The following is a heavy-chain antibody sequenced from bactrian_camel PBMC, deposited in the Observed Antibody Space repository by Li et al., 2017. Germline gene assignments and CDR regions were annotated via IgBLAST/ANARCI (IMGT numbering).Heavy chain of an antibody. Sequence: HVQLVESGGGLVQPGGSLRLSCAASGFTFSSYGMSWVRQAPGKGLEWVSAFYSDGSHAYYGDSVRGRFTIAQDNAKTTAYLQMTSLKPEDSAMYFCAAGQTCGNWWKASEFGYWGQGTQVTVS. J-gene: IGHJ6*01. V-gene: IGHV3S7*01. D-gene: IGHD7*01. CDR2: FYSDGSHA. CDR1: GFTFSSYG. CDR3: AAGQTCGNWWKASEFGY.